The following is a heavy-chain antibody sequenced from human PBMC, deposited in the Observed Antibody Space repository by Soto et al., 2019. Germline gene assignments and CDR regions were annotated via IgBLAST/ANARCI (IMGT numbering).Heavy chain of an antibody. J-gene: IGHJ5*01. V-gene: IGHV4-59*08. D-gene: IGHD3-3*01. Sequence: PSETLSVTCTVAGGSISSYYWSWIRQPPGKGLEWIGYILYSGSSNYNPSLKSRVTISVDTSQTQFSLKLTSVTAADTAVYYCAGRTSLTSVEIFSGGLSGYNWVDPWGRGTLVTVSS. CDR2: ILYSGSS. CDR3: AGRTSLTSVEIFSGGLSGYNWVDP. CDR1: GGSISSYY.